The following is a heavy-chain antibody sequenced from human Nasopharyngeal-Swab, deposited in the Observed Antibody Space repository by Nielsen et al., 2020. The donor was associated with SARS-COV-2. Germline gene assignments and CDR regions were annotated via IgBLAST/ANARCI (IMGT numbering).Heavy chain of an antibody. CDR1: GHTFTSYG. V-gene: IGHV1-18*01. CDR3: ARDEGAIVVVVAAISYYYYYGMDV. Sequence: SVKVSCKSSGHTFTSYGISWVRQAPGQGLEWTGWISAYNGNTNYAQKLQGRVTMTTDTSTSTAYMELSSLRSDDTAVYYCARDEGAIVVVVAAISYYYYYGMDVWGQGTTVTVSS. J-gene: IGHJ6*02. CDR2: ISAYNGNT. D-gene: IGHD2-15*01.